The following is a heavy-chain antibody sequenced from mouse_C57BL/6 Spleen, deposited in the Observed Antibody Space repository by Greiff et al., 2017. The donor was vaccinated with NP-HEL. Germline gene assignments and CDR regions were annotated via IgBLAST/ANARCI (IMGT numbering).Heavy chain of an antibody. Sequence: EVQGVESGGGLVKPGGSLKLSCAASGFTFSSYAMSWVRQTPEKRLEWVATISDGGSYTYYPDNVKGRFTISRDNAKNNLYLQMSHLKSEDTAMYYCAREGDLLEYFDYWGQGTTLTVSS. J-gene: IGHJ2*01. CDR3: AREGDLLEYFDY. CDR1: GFTFSSYA. CDR2: ISDGGSYT. D-gene: IGHD1-1*01. V-gene: IGHV5-4*01.